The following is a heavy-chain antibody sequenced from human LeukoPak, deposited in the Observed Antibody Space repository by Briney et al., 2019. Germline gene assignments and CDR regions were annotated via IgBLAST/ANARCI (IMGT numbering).Heavy chain of an antibody. Sequence: ASVKVSCKASGYTFTSYDINWVRQATGQGLEWMGWMNPNSGNTGYAQKFQGRVTMTRDMSTSTVYMELSSLRSEDTAVYYCARGYYDILTGQNWFDPWGQGTLVTVSS. CDR3: ARGYYDILTGQNWFDP. D-gene: IGHD3-9*01. CDR2: MNPNSGNT. CDR1: GYTFTSYD. J-gene: IGHJ5*02. V-gene: IGHV1-8*01.